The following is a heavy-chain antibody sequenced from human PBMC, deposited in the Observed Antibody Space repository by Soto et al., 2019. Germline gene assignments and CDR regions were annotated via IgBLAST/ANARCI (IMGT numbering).Heavy chain of an antibody. Sequence: QVQLQESGPGLVKPSETLSLTCTVSGGSISGGVYYWSWIHQPPGKGLEWIGYIYASGSTYYNPSLKSRVTISVDTSNNQFSLRLTSVTAADSAVYYCAREVIPLTTDWYFDLWGRGTLVTVSP. CDR3: AREVIPLTTDWYFDL. J-gene: IGHJ2*01. CDR1: GGSISGGVYY. CDR2: IYASGST. D-gene: IGHD4-17*01. V-gene: IGHV4-30-4*01.